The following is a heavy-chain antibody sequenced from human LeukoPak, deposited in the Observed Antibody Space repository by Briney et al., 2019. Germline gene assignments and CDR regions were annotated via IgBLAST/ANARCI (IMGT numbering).Heavy chain of an antibody. Sequence: PGGSLRLSCAASGFTFSNYAMSWVRQAPGKGLEWVANIKQDGSEKYYVDSVKGRFTISRDNAKNSLYLQMNSLRAEDTAVYYCARDPDTGEYFDYWGQGTLVTVSS. J-gene: IGHJ4*02. CDR3: ARDPDTGEYFDY. V-gene: IGHV3-7*01. CDR2: IKQDGSEK. CDR1: GFTFSNYA. D-gene: IGHD1-1*01.